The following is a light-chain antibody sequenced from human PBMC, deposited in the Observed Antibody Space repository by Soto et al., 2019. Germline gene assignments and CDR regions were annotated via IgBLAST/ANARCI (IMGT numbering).Light chain of an antibody. CDR2: EVS. CDR3: CSYAGSFHYV. Sequence: QSALTQPASVSGSPGQSITISCTGTSSDVGGYNYVSWYQQHPGKAPKLMIYEVSNRPSGVSNRFSGSKSGNTASLTISGLQAEDEADYYCCSYAGSFHYVFGTGTKLTVL. CDR1: SSDVGGYNY. J-gene: IGLJ1*01. V-gene: IGLV2-14*01.